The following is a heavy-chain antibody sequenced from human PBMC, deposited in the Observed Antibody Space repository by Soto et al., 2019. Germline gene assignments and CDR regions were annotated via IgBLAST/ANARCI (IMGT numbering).Heavy chain of an antibody. CDR1: GGSVSNGIYY. J-gene: IGHJ4*01. CDR3: ARYGNYCAGPYLYYFGY. CDR2: VYFTGTT. Sequence: SETLSLTCTVSGGSVSNGIYYWSWIRQPPGKGLEWIGNVYFTGTTIYNPSLKSRVTMSVDTYKDQFFLKLTSVTAADTAVYYCARYGNYCAGPYLYYFGYWGLGTLVTVSS. D-gene: IGHD3-10*01. V-gene: IGHV4-61*01.